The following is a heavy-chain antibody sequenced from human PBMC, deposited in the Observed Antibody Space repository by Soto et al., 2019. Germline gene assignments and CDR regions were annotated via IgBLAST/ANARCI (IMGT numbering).Heavy chain of an antibody. CDR2: ISNDGSNK. J-gene: IGHJ4*02. Sequence: PGGSLRLSCAASGFTFSGYGVHWIRQAPGKGLEWVAVISNDGSNKYYADSVKGRFTISRDNSKNTLYLQMNSLIAEDTAVYYCAKGPRFLEWLAFDYWGQGTLVTVSS. D-gene: IGHD3-3*01. CDR1: GFTFSGYG. CDR3: AKGPRFLEWLAFDY. V-gene: IGHV3-30*18.